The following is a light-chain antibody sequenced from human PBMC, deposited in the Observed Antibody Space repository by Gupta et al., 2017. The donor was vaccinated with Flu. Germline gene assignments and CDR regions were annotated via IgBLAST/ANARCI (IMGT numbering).Light chain of an antibody. V-gene: IGKV3-11*01. CDR2: DAS. CDR1: HSVSTY. Sequence: TASLSSSQGERATLSCRASHSVSTYVLWYQHTPGQAPRLLISDASGTAPGIPARFSGSGSGTEFTLTISILDPEDFAIYYCQQRSNWPLTFGGGTKVESK. CDR3: QQRSNWPLT. J-gene: IGKJ4*01.